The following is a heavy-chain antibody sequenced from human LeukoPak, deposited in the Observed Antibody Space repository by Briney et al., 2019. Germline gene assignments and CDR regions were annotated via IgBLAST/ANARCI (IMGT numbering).Heavy chain of an antibody. V-gene: IGHV4-39*01. J-gene: IGHJ4*02. CDR1: GGSISSSNYY. D-gene: IGHD6-13*01. CDR2: IYYSGST. Sequence: SETLSLTCTVSGGSISSSNYYWGWIRQPPGKGLEWIGSIYYSGSTYYNPSLKSRVTISVDTSKNQFSLKLSSATAADTAVYYCARLSYSTEVYWGQGTLVTVSS. CDR3: ARLSYSTEVY.